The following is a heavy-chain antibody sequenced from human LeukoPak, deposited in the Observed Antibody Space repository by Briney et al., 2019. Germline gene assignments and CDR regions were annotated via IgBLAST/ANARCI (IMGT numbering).Heavy chain of an antibody. CDR2: TRNKANSYTT. CDR3: ARDGGGRSFGELSVY. CDR1: GFTFSDHY. Sequence: GGSLRLSCAASGFTFSDHYMDWVRQAPGKGLEWVGRTRNKANSYTTEYAASVKGRLTISRDDSKNSLYLQMNSLKTEDTAVYYCARDGGGRSFGELSVYWGQGTLVTVSS. J-gene: IGHJ4*02. V-gene: IGHV3-72*01. D-gene: IGHD3-10*01.